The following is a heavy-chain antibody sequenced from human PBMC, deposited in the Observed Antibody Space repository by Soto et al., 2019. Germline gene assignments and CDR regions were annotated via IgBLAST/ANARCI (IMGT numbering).Heavy chain of an antibody. V-gene: IGHV4-59*11. D-gene: IGHD3-10*01. J-gene: IGHJ6*02. CDR3: GRDRITMVRADGIDV. Sequence: QLQLQESGPGLVKPSETLSLTCSVSGGSISSHYWSWIRQSPGKGLEWIGYIYYTGSTNYNPSLKSRVTMSLDTSKNQFSLKLNSVTAADTAVYYCGRDRITMVRADGIDVWGQGTTVTVSS. CDR1: GGSISSHY. CDR2: IYYTGST.